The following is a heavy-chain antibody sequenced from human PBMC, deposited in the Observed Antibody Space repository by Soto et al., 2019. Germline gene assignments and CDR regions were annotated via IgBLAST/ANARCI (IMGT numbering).Heavy chain of an antibody. Sequence: QVQLVQSGAEVKKPGASVKVSCKASGYTFTSYYMHWVRQAPGQGLEWMGWINPDSGVTYYPQKFQDRVTMTRDTYISTAYMELSRLTSDDTALYYCARDRGVRDVWGQGTTVIVSS. J-gene: IGHJ6*02. D-gene: IGHD3-16*01. CDR1: GYTFTSYY. V-gene: IGHV1-2*02. CDR3: ARDRGVRDV. CDR2: INPDSGVT.